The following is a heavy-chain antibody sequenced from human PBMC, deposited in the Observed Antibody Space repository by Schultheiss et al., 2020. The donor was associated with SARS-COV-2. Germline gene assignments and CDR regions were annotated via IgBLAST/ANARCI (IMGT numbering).Heavy chain of an antibody. Sequence: GGSLRLSCAASGFTFSSYAMHWVRQAPGKGLEWVAVISYDGSNKYYADSVKGRFTISRDNAKNTLYLQMNSLRAEDTAVYYCARGGYCSSTSCYEPYYYYGMDVWGQGTTVTVSS. D-gene: IGHD2-2*01. V-gene: IGHV3-30*04. J-gene: IGHJ6*02. CDR2: ISYDGSNK. CDR1: GFTFSSYA. CDR3: ARGGYCSSTSCYEPYYYYGMDV.